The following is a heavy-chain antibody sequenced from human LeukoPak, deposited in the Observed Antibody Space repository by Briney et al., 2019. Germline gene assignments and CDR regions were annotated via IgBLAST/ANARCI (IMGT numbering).Heavy chain of an antibody. CDR2: INHSGST. CDR3: ARVVPAAGADY. CDR1: GGSFSGYY. V-gene: IGHV4-34*01. D-gene: IGHD2-2*01. Sequence: SEALSLTCAVYGGSFSGYYWSWIRQPPGKGLERIGEINHSGSTNYNPSLKSRVTISVDTSKNQFSLKLSSVTAADTAVYYCARVVPAAGADYWGQGTLVTVSS. J-gene: IGHJ4*02.